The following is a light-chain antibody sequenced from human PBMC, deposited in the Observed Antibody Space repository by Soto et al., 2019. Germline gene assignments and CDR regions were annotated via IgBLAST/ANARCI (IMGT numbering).Light chain of an antibody. CDR2: WAS. CDR1: QSVLYSSNNKNY. V-gene: IGKV4-1*01. CDR3: QQYYSTPRT. Sequence: DIVMTQSPDSLAVSLGERATINCKSSQSVLYSSNNKNYLAWYQQKPGQPPKLLIYWASTRESGVPDRFSGSGSGTDFTLTSSSLQAEDVAFYYCQQYYSTPRTFGQGTKVEIK. J-gene: IGKJ1*01.